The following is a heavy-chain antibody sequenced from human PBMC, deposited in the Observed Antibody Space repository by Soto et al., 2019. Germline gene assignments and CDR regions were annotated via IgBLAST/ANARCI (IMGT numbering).Heavy chain of an antibody. J-gene: IGHJ4*02. V-gene: IGHV4-34*01. Sequence: QVQLQQWSAGLLKPSETLSLTCAVYGGSFSGYYWSWIRQPPGKGLEWIGEINHSGSTNYNPSLKRRVTRSVDTSKSQFSLNLSSVTAADTGVYYCARIGYSYGFDYWGQGTLVTVSS. CDR2: INHSGST. D-gene: IGHD5-18*01. CDR3: ARIGYSYGFDY. CDR1: GGSFSGYY.